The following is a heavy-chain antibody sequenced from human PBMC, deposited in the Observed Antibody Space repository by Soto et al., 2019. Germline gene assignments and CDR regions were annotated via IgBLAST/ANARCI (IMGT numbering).Heavy chain of an antibody. CDR3: ARGYTTGWYVLGDDY. CDR1: GYTFTNYA. D-gene: IGHD6-19*01. V-gene: IGHV1-3*01. Sequence: QVQLVQSGAEVKKPGASVKVSCKASGYTFTNYATHWVRQAPGQRLEWMGWINAGNGNTKYSREFQGRVTITRDTSASTAYMELSSLRSGDTAVYYCARGYTTGWYVLGDDYWGQGTLVTVSS. CDR2: INAGNGNT. J-gene: IGHJ4*02.